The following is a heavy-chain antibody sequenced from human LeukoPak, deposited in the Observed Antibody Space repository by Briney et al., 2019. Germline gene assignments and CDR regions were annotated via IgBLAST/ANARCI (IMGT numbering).Heavy chain of an antibody. CDR1: GFTFSGYW. CDR2: LSLDGSSA. Sequence: PGGSLRLSCAASGFTFSGYWMHWVRQTPGKGLVWVSHLSLDGSSAAYADSVKGRFTISRDNAKNSLYLQMNSLRAEDTALYYCAKDIAVADGNDYWGQETLVTVSS. J-gene: IGHJ4*02. CDR3: AKDIAVADGNDY. V-gene: IGHV3-74*01. D-gene: IGHD6-19*01.